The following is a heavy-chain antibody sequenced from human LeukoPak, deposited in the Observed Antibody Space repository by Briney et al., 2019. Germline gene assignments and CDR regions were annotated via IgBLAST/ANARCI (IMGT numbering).Heavy chain of an antibody. CDR3: ASSFPGYTSGWYGY. CDR1: GGSISSGDYY. D-gene: IGHD6-19*01. V-gene: IGHV4-30-2*03. J-gene: IGHJ4*02. CDR2: MYYGGSP. Sequence: KPSQTLSLTCTVSGGSISSGDYYWSWIRQPPGKGLEWIGSMYYGGSPYYNPSLKSRVTISVDTSKNQFSLRLSSVTAADTAVYYCASSFPGYTSGWYGYWGQGTLVTVSS.